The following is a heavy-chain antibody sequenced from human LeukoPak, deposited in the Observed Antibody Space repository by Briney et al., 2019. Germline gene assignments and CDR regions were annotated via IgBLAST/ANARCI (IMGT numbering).Heavy chain of an antibody. CDR3: AAYTSTWHFVY. V-gene: IGHV1-18*01. CDR2: ISTYNGNT. J-gene: IGHJ4*02. D-gene: IGHD6-13*01. Sequence: GASVKVSCKTSGHTFTSFGFSWVRQAPGQGLEWMGWISTYNGNTKYAQKLQGRVTMTTDTSTSTAYMELTSLNSDDTAVYYCAAYTSTWHFVYWGQGSLVTVSS. CDR1: GHTFTSFG.